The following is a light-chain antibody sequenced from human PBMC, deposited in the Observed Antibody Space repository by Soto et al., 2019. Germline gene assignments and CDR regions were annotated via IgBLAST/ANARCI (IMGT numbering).Light chain of an antibody. CDR2: DVT. J-gene: IGLJ2*01. V-gene: IGLV2-14*03. CDR1: SNDIGAYNY. Sequence: QSALTQPASVSGSPGQSITISCTGTSNDIGAYNYVSWYQQHPGKAPKLLIYDVTNRPSGVSDRFSGSKSGRTASLTISGLQPEDEADYYCTSYTSIIAVVFGGGTKLTV. CDR3: TSYTSIIAVV.